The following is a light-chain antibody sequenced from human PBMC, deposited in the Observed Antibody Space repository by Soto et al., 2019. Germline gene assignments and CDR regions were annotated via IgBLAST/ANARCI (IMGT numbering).Light chain of an antibody. V-gene: IGLV2-14*01. CDR2: EIS. J-gene: IGLJ1*01. CDR3: SSYTSSSTQV. Sequence: QSVLTQPASVSGSPGQSITISCTGTSSDVGGYNYVSWYQQHPGKAPKLMIYEISNRPSGVSNRFSGSKSGNAASLTISGLQAEDEADYYCSSYTSSSTQVVGTGNKGPVL. CDR1: SSDVGGYNY.